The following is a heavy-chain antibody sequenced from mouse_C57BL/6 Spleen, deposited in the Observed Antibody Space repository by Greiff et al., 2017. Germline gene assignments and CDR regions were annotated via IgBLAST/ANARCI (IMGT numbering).Heavy chain of an antibody. CDR2: ISSGSSTI. Sequence: EVKLQESGGGLVQPGGSLSLSCAASGFTFSDYGMRWVRLAPEKGLELVAYISSGSSTIYYADTAKVRFTISRDNAKNTLFLQMTSMRSEDTAMYYCARDLDYWGQGTTLTVSS. CDR1: GFTFSDYG. J-gene: IGHJ2*01. CDR3: ARDLDY. V-gene: IGHV5-17*01.